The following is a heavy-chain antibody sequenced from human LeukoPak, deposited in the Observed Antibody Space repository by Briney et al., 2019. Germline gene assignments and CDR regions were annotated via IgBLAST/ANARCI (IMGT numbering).Heavy chain of an antibody. CDR1: GFIFSDYG. D-gene: IGHD6-13*01. Sequence: GGSLRLSCAASGFIFSDYGMHWVRQAPGKGLEWVAVIWYDGSNRYYGDSVKGRFTISRDNSKNTLYLQMNSLRAEDTAVYYCAKDLGSWAAEDWFDPWGQGTLVTVSS. CDR3: AKDLGSWAAEDWFDP. V-gene: IGHV3-30*02. CDR2: IWYDGSNR. J-gene: IGHJ5*02.